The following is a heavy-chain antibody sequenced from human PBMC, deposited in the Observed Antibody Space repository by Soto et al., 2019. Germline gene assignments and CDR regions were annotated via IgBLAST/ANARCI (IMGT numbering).Heavy chain of an antibody. Sequence: ESGGGVVQPGRSLRLSCVASGFSFSTYGMHWVRQAPGKGLQWVAVISFDGRNEYYADSVKGRFTVSRDNSKNTLYLQMNSLRPEDTAVYYCARGVATITWYFDLWGRGTLVTVSS. J-gene: IGHJ2*01. CDR3: ARGVATITWYFDL. CDR2: ISFDGRNE. V-gene: IGHV3-30*03. CDR1: GFSFSTYG. D-gene: IGHD5-12*01.